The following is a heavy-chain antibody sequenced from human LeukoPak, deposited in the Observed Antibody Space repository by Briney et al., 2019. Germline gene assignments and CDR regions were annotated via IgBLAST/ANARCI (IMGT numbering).Heavy chain of an antibody. Sequence: GGSLRLSCAASGFTFSSYAMSWVRQAPGKGLEWVSAISGSGGSTYYADSVKGRFTISGDNSKNTLYLQMNSLRAEDTAVYYCAKGLGYYYYYYMDVWGKGTTVTVSS. J-gene: IGHJ6*03. CDR1: GFTFSSYA. D-gene: IGHD3-16*01. CDR2: ISGSGGST. V-gene: IGHV3-23*01. CDR3: AKGLGYYYYYYMDV.